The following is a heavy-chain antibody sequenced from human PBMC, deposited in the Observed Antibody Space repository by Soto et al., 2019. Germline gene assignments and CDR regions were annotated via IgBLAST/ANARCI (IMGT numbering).Heavy chain of an antibody. V-gene: IGHV1-18*04. Sequence: ASVKVSCKASGYTFTNHNMYWVRQAPGQGLEWMGWISAYNGNTNYAQKLQGRVTMATDTSTSTAYMELRSLRSDDTAVYYCARDRYPGPNWFDPWGQGTLVTVSS. J-gene: IGHJ5*02. D-gene: IGHD3-9*01. CDR2: ISAYNGNT. CDR3: ARDRYPGPNWFDP. CDR1: GYTFTNHN.